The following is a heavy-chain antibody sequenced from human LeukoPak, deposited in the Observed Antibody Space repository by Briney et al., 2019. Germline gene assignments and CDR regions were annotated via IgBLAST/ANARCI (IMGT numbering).Heavy chain of an antibody. CDR2: ISSSSSYI. CDR1: GFTFGSYS. D-gene: IGHD3-16*01. CDR3: ARLIYYYYYMDV. J-gene: IGHJ6*03. Sequence: GGSLRLSCAVSGFTFGSYSMNWVRQAPGKGLEWVAYISSSSSYIYYADSVKGRFTISRDNAKDSLYLQMNSLRAEDTAVYYCARLIYYYYYMDVWGKGTTVTVSS. V-gene: IGHV3-21*01.